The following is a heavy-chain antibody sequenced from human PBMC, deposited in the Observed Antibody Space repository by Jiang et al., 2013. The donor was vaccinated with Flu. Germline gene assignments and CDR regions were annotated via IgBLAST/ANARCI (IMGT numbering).Heavy chain of an antibody. J-gene: IGHJ4*02. V-gene: IGHV5-51*03. Sequence: GAEVKKPGESVKISCKGSGYSFTTYWIGWVRQMPGKGLEWMGIIYPADSDTKYSPSFQGQVTISADKSISTAYLQWGSLKASDTAVYYCARHSNSDFWSGYPDYWGQGTLVTVSS. CDR1: GYSFTTYW. CDR3: ARHSNSDFWSGYPDY. CDR2: IYPADSDT. D-gene: IGHD3-3*01.